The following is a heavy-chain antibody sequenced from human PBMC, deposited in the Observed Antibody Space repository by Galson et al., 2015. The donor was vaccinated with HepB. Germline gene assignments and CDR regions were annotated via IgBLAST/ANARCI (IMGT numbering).Heavy chain of an antibody. CDR3: ASVSTYPDESDRSDY. CDR2: ISSSGSTI. Sequence: SLRLSCAASGFTFSSYEMNWVRQAPGKGLEWVSYISSSGSTIYYADSVKGRFTISRDNAKNSLYLQMNSLRAEDTAVYYCASVSTYPDESDRSDYWGQGTLVTVSS. J-gene: IGHJ4*02. D-gene: IGHD1-14*01. V-gene: IGHV3-48*03. CDR1: GFTFSSYE.